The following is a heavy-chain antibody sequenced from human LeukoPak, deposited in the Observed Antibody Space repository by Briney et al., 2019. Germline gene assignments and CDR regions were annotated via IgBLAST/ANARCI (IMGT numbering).Heavy chain of an antibody. Sequence: ASVKVSCKASGYTFTSYGISWVRQAPGQGLEWMGWISAYNGNTNYAQKFQGRVTITADESTSTAYMELSSLRSEDTAVYYCARDHRIVVVPAAMGDAFDIWGQGTMVTVSS. D-gene: IGHD2-2*01. CDR1: GYTFTSYG. CDR2: ISAYNGNT. J-gene: IGHJ3*02. CDR3: ARDHRIVVVPAAMGDAFDI. V-gene: IGHV1-18*01.